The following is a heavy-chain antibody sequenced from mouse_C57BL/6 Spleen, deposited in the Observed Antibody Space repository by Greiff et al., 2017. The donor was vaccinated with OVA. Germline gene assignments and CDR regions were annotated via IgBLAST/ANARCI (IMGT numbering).Heavy chain of an antibody. V-gene: IGHV1-82*01. J-gene: IGHJ4*01. CDR2: ISPGDGDT. D-gene: IGHD1-2*01. Sequence: QVQLKESGPELVKPGASVQLSCKASGYAFSSSWLNWVKQRPGKGLEWIGRISPGDGDTHYKEKCKGKATMTADKTASTAYMQLSSLTSADSAVYDCARNSDDGWAMDYWGQGTTVTVSA. CDR1: GYAFSSSW. CDR3: ARNSDDGWAMDY.